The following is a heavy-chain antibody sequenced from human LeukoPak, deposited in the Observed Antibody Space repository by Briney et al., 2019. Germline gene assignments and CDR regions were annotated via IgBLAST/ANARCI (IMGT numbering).Heavy chain of an antibody. Sequence: GGSLRLSCAASGFTFSGYSMNWVRQAPGKGLEWVSSISSSSSYIYYADSVKGRFAISRDNAKNSLYLQMNSLRAEDTAVYYCARTSADYANDAFDIWGQGTMVTVSS. D-gene: IGHD4-17*01. CDR2: ISSSSSYI. CDR3: ARTSADYANDAFDI. CDR1: GFTFSGYS. J-gene: IGHJ3*02. V-gene: IGHV3-21*01.